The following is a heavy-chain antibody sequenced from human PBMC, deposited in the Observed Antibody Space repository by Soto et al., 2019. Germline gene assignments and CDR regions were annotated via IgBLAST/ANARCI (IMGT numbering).Heavy chain of an antibody. Sequence: WTWIRQPPGKGLEWIGYKYYSGISNYNPSLQSRVTISVDTSENQFSLRLTSVTAADTAVYFCVREDMSGTYYFDAWGQGALVTVSS. D-gene: IGHD1-26*01. J-gene: IGHJ4*02. CDR2: KYYSGIS. V-gene: IGHV4-59*13. CDR3: VREDMSGTYYFDA.